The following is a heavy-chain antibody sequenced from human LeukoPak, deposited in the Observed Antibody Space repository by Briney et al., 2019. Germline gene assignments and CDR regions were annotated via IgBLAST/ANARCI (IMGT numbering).Heavy chain of an antibody. Sequence: SQTLSLTCTVSGGSISSGSYYWSWIRQPAGKGLEWIGRIYTSGRTNYNPSLKSRVTISVDTSKNQFSLKLSSVTAADTAVYYCARDGLEMATFYFDYWGQGTLVTVSS. CDR1: GGSISSGSYY. CDR3: ARDGLEMATFYFDY. D-gene: IGHD5-24*01. CDR2: IYTSGRT. J-gene: IGHJ4*02. V-gene: IGHV4-61*02.